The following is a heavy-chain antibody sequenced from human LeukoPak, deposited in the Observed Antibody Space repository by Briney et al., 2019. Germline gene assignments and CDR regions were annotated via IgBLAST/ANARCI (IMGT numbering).Heavy chain of an antibody. CDR3: ARGCYYERSGYCPFDY. V-gene: IGHV3-53*01. Sequence: GGSLRLSCAASGFIVSNNYMNWVRQAPGKGLEWVSLIYSGGGTYYADSVKGRFTISRDNSKNTLYLQMNSLRADDTAVYYCARGCYYERSGYCPFDYWGPGTLVTVSS. CDR1: GFIVSNNY. CDR2: IYSGGGT. D-gene: IGHD3-22*01. J-gene: IGHJ4*02.